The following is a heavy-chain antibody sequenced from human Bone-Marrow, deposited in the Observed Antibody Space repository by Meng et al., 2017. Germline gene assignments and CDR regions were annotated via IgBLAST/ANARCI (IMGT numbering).Heavy chain of an antibody. CDR2: IYHDGGT. Sequence: SETLSLTCAVSGGGSISSSNWWSWVRQSPGKGLEWIGEIYHDGGTNYNPSLKSRLTISVDKSKNQFSLRLSSVTAADTAVYYCARGSRWLQKPGWGMDVWGQGTTVTVSS. CDR1: GGGSISSSNW. V-gene: IGHV4-4*02. J-gene: IGHJ6*02. CDR3: ARGSRWLQKPGWGMDV. D-gene: IGHD5-24*01.